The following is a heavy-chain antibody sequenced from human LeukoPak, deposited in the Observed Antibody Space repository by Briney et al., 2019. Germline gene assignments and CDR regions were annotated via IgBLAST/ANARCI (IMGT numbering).Heavy chain of an antibody. CDR3: ARVPHNPGYCSGGSCYSGPDYYYYYGMDV. V-gene: IGHV7-4-1*02. CDR2: INTNTGNP. J-gene: IGHJ6*02. Sequence: ASVKVSCKASGYTFTSYAMNWVRQAPGQGLEWMGWINTNTGNPTYAQGFTGRFVFSLDTSVSTAYLQISSLKAEDTAVYYCARVPHNPGYCSGGSCYSGPDYYYYYGMDVWGQGTTVTVSS. D-gene: IGHD2-15*01. CDR1: GYTFTSYA.